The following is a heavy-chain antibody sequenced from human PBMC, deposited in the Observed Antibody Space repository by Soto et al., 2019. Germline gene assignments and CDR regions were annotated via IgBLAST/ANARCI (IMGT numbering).Heavy chain of an antibody. Sequence: QVQLVQSGAEVKKPGSSVKVSCKASGGTFSSYAISWVRQAPGQGLEWMGGIIPIFGTANYAQKFQGRVTITADESTSTAYMELSSLRSEDTAVYYCARDRGSITMIVVEGDAFDIWGQGTMVTVSS. D-gene: IGHD3-22*01. V-gene: IGHV1-69*12. CDR2: IIPIFGTA. CDR1: GGTFSSYA. J-gene: IGHJ3*02. CDR3: ARDRGSITMIVVEGDAFDI.